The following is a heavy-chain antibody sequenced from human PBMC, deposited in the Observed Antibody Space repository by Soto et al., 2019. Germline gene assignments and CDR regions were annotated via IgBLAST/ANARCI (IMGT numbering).Heavy chain of an antibody. CDR1: GGTFSSYA. CDR2: IIPIFGTA. J-gene: IGHJ5*02. Sequence: QVQLVQSGAEVKKPGSSVKVSCKASGGTFSSYAISWVRQAPGQGLEWMGGIIPIFGTANYAQKFQGRVTITADESTSTAYMELSSLRSEDTAVYYCASPYYYDSSGYYWGKFDPWGQGTLVTVSS. V-gene: IGHV1-69*12. CDR3: ASPYYYDSSGYYWGKFDP. D-gene: IGHD3-22*01.